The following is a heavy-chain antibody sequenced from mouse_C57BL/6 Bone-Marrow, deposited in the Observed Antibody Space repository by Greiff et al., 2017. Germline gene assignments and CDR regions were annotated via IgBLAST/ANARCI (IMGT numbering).Heavy chain of an antibody. J-gene: IGHJ2*01. CDR3: TRSLIYYGTNY. V-gene: IGHV14-2*01. CDR2: IDPEDGET. D-gene: IGHD1-1*01. CDR1: GFNIKDYY. Sequence: EVQGVESGAELVKPGASVKLSCTASGFNIKDYYIHWVKQRTEQGLEWIGRIDPEDGETKYAPKFQDKATITADTSSNTAYLQLSSLTFEDTAVYYCTRSLIYYGTNYWGQGTTLTVSS.